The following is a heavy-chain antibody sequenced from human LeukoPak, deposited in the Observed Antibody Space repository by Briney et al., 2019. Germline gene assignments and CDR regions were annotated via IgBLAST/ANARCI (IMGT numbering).Heavy chain of an antibody. V-gene: IGHV4-39*07. CDR2: IYYSGST. Sequence: PSETLSLTCTVSGGSISSSSYYWGWIRQPPGKGLEWIGSIYYSGSTYYNPSLKSRVTISVDTSKNQFSLKLSSVTAADTAVYYCAREHDYGDYVAAFDIWGQGTMVTVSS. D-gene: IGHD4-17*01. J-gene: IGHJ3*02. CDR3: AREHDYGDYVAAFDI. CDR1: GGSISSSSYY.